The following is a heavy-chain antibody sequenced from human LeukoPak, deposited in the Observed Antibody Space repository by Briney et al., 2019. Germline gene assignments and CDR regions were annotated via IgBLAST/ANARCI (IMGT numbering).Heavy chain of an antibody. CDR2: IKHSGST. CDR1: GGSFSGYY. J-gene: IGHJ6*03. Sequence: PSETLSLTCAVYGGSFSGYYWSWVRQPPGKGLEWIGEIKHSGSTNYNPSLKSRVTTSVKTTKNNLSLKLSYVTAADPAVYYCARGGLTTVNYYYYYMDVWGKGTTVTVSS. CDR3: ARGGLTTVNYYYYYMDV. V-gene: IGHV4-34*01. D-gene: IGHD4-11*01.